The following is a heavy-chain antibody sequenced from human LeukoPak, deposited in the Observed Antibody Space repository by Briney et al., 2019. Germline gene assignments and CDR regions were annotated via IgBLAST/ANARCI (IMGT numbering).Heavy chain of an antibody. J-gene: IGHJ6*02. D-gene: IGHD6-19*01. CDR3: ASYRYSSGWYGTPRDYYYGMDV. Sequence: TSETLSLTCTVSGYSISSGYYWGWIRQPPGKGLEWIGSIYHSGSTYYNPSLKSRVTISVDTSKNQFSLKLSSATAADTAVYYCASYRYSSGWYGTPRDYYYGMDVWGQGTTVTVSS. CDR2: IYHSGST. CDR1: GYSISSGYY. V-gene: IGHV4-38-2*02.